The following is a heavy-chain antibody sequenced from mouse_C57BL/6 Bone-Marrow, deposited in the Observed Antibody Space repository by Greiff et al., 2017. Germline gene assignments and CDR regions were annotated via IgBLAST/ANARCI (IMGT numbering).Heavy chain of an antibody. CDR1: GFSLTSYG. Sequence: VQLQQSGPGLVAPSQSLSITCTVSGFSLTSYGVSWVRQPPGKGLERLGVIWGDGSTNYHSALISRLSISKDNSKSQVFLKLNSLQTDDTATYXCAKFGTPYYFDYWGQGTTLTVSS. CDR3: AKFGTPYYFDY. V-gene: IGHV2-3*01. CDR2: IWGDGST. J-gene: IGHJ2*01.